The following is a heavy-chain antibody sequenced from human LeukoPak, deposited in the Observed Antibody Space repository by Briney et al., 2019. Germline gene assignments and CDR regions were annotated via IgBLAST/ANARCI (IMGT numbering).Heavy chain of an antibody. CDR3: ARGLSSSWYWLDP. D-gene: IGHD6-13*01. CDR2: TQTSGIT. CDR1: GGSISSGSDC. V-gene: IGHV4-61*02. J-gene: IGHJ5*02. Sequence: SQTLSLTCTVSGGSISSGSDCWSWIRQPAGKGLEWIGRTQTSGITNYNPSLKSRVTILVDTSKNQFSLKLTSVTAADTAVYYCARGLSSSWYWLDPWGQGTLVIVSS.